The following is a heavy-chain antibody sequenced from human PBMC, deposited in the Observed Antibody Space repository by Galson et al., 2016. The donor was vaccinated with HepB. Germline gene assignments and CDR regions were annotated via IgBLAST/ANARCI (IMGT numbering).Heavy chain of an antibody. D-gene: IGHD3-10*01. CDR2: ISGSGGST. Sequence: SLRLSCAAPGFTFSTYGMSWVRQAPGKGLEWVSVISGSGGSTYHADSVKGRFTISRDNSKNTLYLQMNSLRAEDTAVYYCARVITMVRGILKQRDYYGMDVWGQRTTVTVSS. V-gene: IGHV3-23*01. CDR1: GFTFSTYG. CDR3: ARVITMVRGILKQRDYYGMDV. J-gene: IGHJ6*02.